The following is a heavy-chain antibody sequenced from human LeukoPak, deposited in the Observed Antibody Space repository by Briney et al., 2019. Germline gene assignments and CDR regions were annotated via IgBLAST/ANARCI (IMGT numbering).Heavy chain of an antibody. D-gene: IGHD6-13*01. CDR2: MNPNSGNT. V-gene: IGHV1-8*01. CDR3: ARRELVRYYYGMDV. CDR1: GYTFTSYD. J-gene: IGHJ6*02. Sequence: ASVKVSCKASGYTFTSYDINWVRQATGQGLEWMGWMNPNSGNTGYAQKFQGRVTMTRNTSISTAYVELSSLRSEDTAVYYCARRELVRYYYGMDVWGQGTTVTVSS.